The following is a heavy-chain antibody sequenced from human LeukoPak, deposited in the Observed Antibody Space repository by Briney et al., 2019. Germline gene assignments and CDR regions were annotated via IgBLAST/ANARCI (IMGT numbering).Heavy chain of an antibody. D-gene: IGHD2-15*01. J-gene: IGHJ4*02. V-gene: IGHV1-2*02. CDR2: INPNSGDT. CDR3: ARDAGDCSGGSCYFLP. CDR1: GYTFTGYY. Sequence: GASVKVSCTASGYTFTGYYMHWVRQAPGQGLEWMGWINPNSGDTNYAQKFQGRVTMTRDTSIGTAYMELSRLRSDDTAVYYCARDAGDCSGGSCYFLPWGQGTLVTVSS.